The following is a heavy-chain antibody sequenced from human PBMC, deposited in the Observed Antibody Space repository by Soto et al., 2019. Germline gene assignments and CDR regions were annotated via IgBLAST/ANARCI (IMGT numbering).Heavy chain of an antibody. Sequence: SETLSLTCTVSGGSISSYYLSWIRQPPGKGLEWIGYIYYSGSTNYNPSLKSRVTISVDTSKDQFSLKLSSVTAADTAVYYCASYDSRYYYYGMDVWGKGTTVTVSS. CDR3: ASYDSRYYYYGMDV. V-gene: IGHV4-59*01. J-gene: IGHJ6*04. CDR2: IYYSGST. CDR1: GGSISSYY. D-gene: IGHD3-22*01.